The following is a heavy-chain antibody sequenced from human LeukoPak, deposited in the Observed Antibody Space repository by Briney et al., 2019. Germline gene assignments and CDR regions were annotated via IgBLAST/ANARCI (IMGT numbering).Heavy chain of an antibody. CDR2: ISSGGSYI. CDR3: ARGGGHLPSR. V-gene: IGHV3-21*01. D-gene: IGHD3-16*01. Sequence: GGSLRLSCAASGFIFSAYTMKWVRQAPGKGLEWVASISSGGSYIFYADPLKGRFTISRDNAKNSLYLQMNSLRGEDTAVYYCARGGGHLPSRWGQGTLVTVSS. J-gene: IGHJ4*02. CDR1: GFIFSAYT.